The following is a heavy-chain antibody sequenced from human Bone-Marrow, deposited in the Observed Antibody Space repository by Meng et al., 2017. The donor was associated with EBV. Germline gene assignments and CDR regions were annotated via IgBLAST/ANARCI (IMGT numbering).Heavy chain of an antibody. CDR3: ARGGYGGNPLDY. J-gene: IGHJ4*02. V-gene: IGHV4-30-2*01. D-gene: IGHD4-23*01. Sequence: LPLHEPCYGPLTPPRTRSLADAVSGSSIVSGGYAWSWIRQPPGKGLEWIGYIYHSGSTYYNPSLKSRVTISVDRSKNQFSLKLSSVTAADTAVYYCARGGYGGNPLDYWGQGTLVTVSS. CDR1: GSSIVSGGYA. CDR2: IYHSGST.